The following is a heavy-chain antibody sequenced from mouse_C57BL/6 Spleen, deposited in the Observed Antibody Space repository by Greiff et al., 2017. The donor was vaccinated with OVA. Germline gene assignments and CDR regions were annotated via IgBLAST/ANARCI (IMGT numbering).Heavy chain of an antibody. CDR3: ARSRITTVVATRYFDV. CDR2: IYWDDDK. Sequence: QSSQTLSLTCSFSGFSLSTSGMGVSWIRQPSGKGLEWLAHIYWDDDKRYNPSLKSRLTISKDTSRNQVFLKITSVDTADTATYYCARSRITTVVATRYFDVWGTGTTVTVSS. J-gene: IGHJ1*03. V-gene: IGHV8-12*01. D-gene: IGHD1-1*01. CDR1: GFSLSTSGMG.